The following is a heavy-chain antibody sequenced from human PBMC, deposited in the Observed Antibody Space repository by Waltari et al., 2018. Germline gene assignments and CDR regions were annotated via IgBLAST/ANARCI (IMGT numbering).Heavy chain of an antibody. CDR1: GGHFSSNV. CDR2: LTPIFGTT. J-gene: IGHJ3*02. D-gene: IGHD2-2*01. Sequence: QVQLVQSGAEVKKPGSSVKVSCKASGGHFSSNVISWVRQAPGQGLEWMGGLTPIFGTTNYAQQFQGRVTITADESTSTAYMELSSLRSDDSAVYYCARGGAGSIVVLEPAAGFHPFDIWGQGTLVTVSS. CDR3: ARGGAGSIVVLEPAAGFHPFDI. V-gene: IGHV1-69*01.